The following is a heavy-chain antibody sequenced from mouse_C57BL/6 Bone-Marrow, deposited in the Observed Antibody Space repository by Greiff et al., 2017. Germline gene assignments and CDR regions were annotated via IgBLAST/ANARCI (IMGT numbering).Heavy chain of an antibody. Sequence: EVMLVESGGGLVKPGGSLKLSCAASGFTFSDYGMHWVRQAPEKGLEWVAYISSGSSTIYYADTVKGRFTISRDNAKNTLFLQMTSLRSEDTAMYYCARRETAQATRNAMDYWGQGTSVTVSS. D-gene: IGHD3-2*02. CDR3: ARRETAQATRNAMDY. J-gene: IGHJ4*01. CDR1: GFTFSDYG. CDR2: ISSGSSTI. V-gene: IGHV5-17*01.